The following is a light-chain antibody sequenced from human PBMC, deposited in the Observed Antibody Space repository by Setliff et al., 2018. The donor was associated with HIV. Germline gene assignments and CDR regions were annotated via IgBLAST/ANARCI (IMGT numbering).Light chain of an antibody. CDR1: SSDVGHYNY. Sequence: QSALIQPASVSGSPGQSITISCTETSSDVGHYNYVSWYQQHPGKAPKFMIYDVSNRPSGISNRFSGSKSGNTASLTISGLQAEDEADYYCSSYTTSSTYVFGTGTKVTVL. CDR3: SSYTTSSTYV. J-gene: IGLJ1*01. V-gene: IGLV2-14*03. CDR2: DVS.